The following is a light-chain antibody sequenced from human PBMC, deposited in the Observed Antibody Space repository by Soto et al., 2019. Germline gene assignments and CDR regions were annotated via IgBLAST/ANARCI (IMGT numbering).Light chain of an antibody. Sequence: DIQTTQSPSSLSASVGDRVTITCRASQSISSYLNWYQQKPGKAPKLLIYAASSLQSGVPSRFSGSGSGTDFTLTISSLQHEDFATYYCQQSYSTIRAFGQGTKVDIK. J-gene: IGKJ1*01. CDR2: AAS. V-gene: IGKV1-39*01. CDR1: QSISSY. CDR3: QQSYSTIRA.